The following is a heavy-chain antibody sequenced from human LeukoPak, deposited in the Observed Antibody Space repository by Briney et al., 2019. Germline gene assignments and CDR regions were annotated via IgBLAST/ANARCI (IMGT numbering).Heavy chain of an antibody. V-gene: IGHV4-59*13. CDR2: IHYTGRT. Sequence: PSETLPLTCTISRGSISTYYWSWIRQTPGKTLEWIGNIHYTGRTRYNPSLESRVTMSLDTPKNEFSLRLTSMTAADSAVYYCARGRPDPQNSDYWDYWGQGILVTVSS. J-gene: IGHJ4*02. D-gene: IGHD3-22*01. CDR1: RGSISTYY. CDR3: ARGRPDPQNSDYWDY.